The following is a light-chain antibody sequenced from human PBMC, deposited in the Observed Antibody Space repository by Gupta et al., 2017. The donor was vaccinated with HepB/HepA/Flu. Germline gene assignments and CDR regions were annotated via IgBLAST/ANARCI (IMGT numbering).Light chain of an antibody. CDR2: DNR. CDR3: QSYDRSLSGRV. Sequence: SVLAQPPSVSAAPGQRVTISCPGTSSNIGAGFDVHWYQQFPGTAPKLLIFDNRNRPSGVPDRFSGSKSGTSASLAITGLQTDDEADYYCQSYDRSLSGRVFGGGTKLTVL. V-gene: IGLV1-40*01. J-gene: IGLJ3*02. CDR1: SSNIGAGFD.